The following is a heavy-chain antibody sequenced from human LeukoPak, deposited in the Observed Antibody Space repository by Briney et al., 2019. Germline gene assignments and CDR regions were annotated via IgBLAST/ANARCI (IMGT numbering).Heavy chain of an antibody. V-gene: IGHV4-34*01. J-gene: IGHJ4*02. Sequence: SETLSLTCAVYGGSFSGYYWSWIRQPPGKGLEWIGEINHSGSTNYNPSLKSRVTISVDTSKNQFSLKLSSVTAADTAVYYCARAESIVVVIDYWGQGTLVTVSS. CDR3: ARAESIVVVIDY. CDR2: INHSGST. CDR1: GGSFSGYY. D-gene: IGHD3-22*01.